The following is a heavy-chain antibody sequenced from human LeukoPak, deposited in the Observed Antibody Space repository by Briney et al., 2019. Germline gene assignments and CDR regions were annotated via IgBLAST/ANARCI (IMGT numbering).Heavy chain of an antibody. Sequence: SETLSLTCTVSGGSISSYYWSWIRQPPGKGLEWIGYIYYSGSTNYNPSLKSRVTISVDTSKNQFSLKLSSVTAADTAVYYCARSYCSGGSCLPPYDAFDIWGQGTMVTVSS. D-gene: IGHD2-15*01. V-gene: IGHV4-59*08. CDR1: GGSISSYY. J-gene: IGHJ3*02. CDR3: ARSYCSGGSCLPPYDAFDI. CDR2: IYYSGST.